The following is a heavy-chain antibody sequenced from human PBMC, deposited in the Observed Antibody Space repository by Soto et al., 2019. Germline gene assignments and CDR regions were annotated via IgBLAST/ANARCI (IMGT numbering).Heavy chain of an antibody. CDR2: ISYDGSNK. Sequence: QVQLVESGGGVVQPGRSLRLSCAASGFTFSGYGMHWVRQAPGKGLEWVAVISYDGSNKYYADSVKGRFTISRDNSKNTLYLQMNSLRAEDTAVYYCAKDHRYYDSSGKGAFDIWGQGTMVTVSS. V-gene: IGHV3-30*18. CDR1: GFTFSGYG. D-gene: IGHD3-22*01. CDR3: AKDHRYYDSSGKGAFDI. J-gene: IGHJ3*02.